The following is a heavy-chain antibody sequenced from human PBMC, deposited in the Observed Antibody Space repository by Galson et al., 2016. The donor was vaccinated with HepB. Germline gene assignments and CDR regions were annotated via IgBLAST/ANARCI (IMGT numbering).Heavy chain of an antibody. CDR3: ARYSGSNYRARVYYYGMDV. Sequence: PIFGTTNYAQKFRGRVTNTADESTSTAYMELSSLSSMDTAVYYCARYSGSNYRARVYYYGMDVWGQGTTVTVSS. D-gene: IGHD1-26*01. V-gene: IGHV1-69*01. J-gene: IGHJ6*02. CDR2: PIFGTT.